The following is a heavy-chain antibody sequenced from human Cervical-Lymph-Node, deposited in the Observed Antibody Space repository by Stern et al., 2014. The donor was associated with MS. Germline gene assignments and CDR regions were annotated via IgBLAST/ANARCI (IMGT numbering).Heavy chain of an antibody. D-gene: IGHD6-19*01. Sequence: QVQLVESGGGLVKPRGSLRLSCAASGFAFSDFYMSWIRQAPGKGLEWLSYISSTGSTIYYADSVKGRFTISRDNAKNTLYLQMNSLRAEDTAMYYCARVGSSGWQYFDHWGQGTLVTVSS. CDR3: ARVGSSGWQYFDH. CDR2: ISSTGSTI. J-gene: IGHJ4*02. V-gene: IGHV3-11*01. CDR1: GFAFSDFY.